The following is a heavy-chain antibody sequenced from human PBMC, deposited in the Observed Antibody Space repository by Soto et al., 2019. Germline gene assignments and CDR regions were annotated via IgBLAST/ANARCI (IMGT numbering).Heavy chain of an antibody. D-gene: IGHD4-17*01. J-gene: IGHJ6*02. CDR1: GGSISSDHYH. Sequence: QVQLQESGPGLVRPSQTLSLTCTVSGGSISSDHYHWTWIRQTPVKGLDWIGYLHSSGRVYYNPSLQSRVTMSVDTSKNLFSLKLSSVTAADTAVYFCVREDDGGDRDYYGLDVWGQGTTVTVSS. V-gene: IGHV4-30-4*01. CDR2: LHSSGRV. CDR3: VREDDGGDRDYYGLDV.